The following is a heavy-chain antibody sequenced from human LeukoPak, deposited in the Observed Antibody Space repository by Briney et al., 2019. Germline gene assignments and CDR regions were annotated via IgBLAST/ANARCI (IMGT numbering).Heavy chain of an antibody. CDR1: GDTFSSYA. Sequence: SVKVSCKASGDTFSSYAISWVRQAPGQGLEWMGRIIPILGIANYAQKFQGRVTITADKSTSTAYMELSSLRSEDTAVYYCASSGYSGYDFPPSDYWGQGTLVTVSS. V-gene: IGHV1-69*04. CDR2: IIPILGIA. D-gene: IGHD5-12*01. J-gene: IGHJ4*02. CDR3: ASSGYSGYDFPPSDY.